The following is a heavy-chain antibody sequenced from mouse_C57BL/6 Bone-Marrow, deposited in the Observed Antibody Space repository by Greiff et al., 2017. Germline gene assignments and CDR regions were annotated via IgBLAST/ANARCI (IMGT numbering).Heavy chain of an antibody. D-gene: IGHD1-1*01. J-gene: IGHJ2*01. V-gene: IGHV5-12*01. Sequence: DVKLVESGGGLVQPGGSLKLSCAASGFTFSDYYMYWVRQTPEKRLEWVAYISNGGGSTYYPDTVKGRFTISRDKSKNTLYLQMSRLKSEDTAMYYCERLALPDYCGSSSYYFDYWGQGTTRTVSS. CDR1: GFTFSDYY. CDR3: ERLALPDYCGSSSYYFDY. CDR2: ISNGGGST.